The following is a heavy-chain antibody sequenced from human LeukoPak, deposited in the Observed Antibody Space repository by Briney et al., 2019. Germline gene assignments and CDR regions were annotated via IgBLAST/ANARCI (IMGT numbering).Heavy chain of an antibody. V-gene: IGHV5-51*01. CDR2: IYPGDSDT. Sequence: GESLKISCKASANSLTKHWIAWVRQMPGKGPELMGYIYPGDSDTKYSPSFQGQVTISADKSISTAYLQWSSLKASDTAMYYCARPQDFGLTGMNAFDIWGQGTMVTVSS. D-gene: IGHD7-27*01. CDR3: ARPQDFGLTGMNAFDI. J-gene: IGHJ3*02. CDR1: ANSLTKHW.